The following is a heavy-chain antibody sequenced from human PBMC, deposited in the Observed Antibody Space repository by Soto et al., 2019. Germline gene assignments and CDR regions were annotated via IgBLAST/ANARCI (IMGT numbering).Heavy chain of an antibody. D-gene: IGHD3-3*01. CDR3: ARVERGITIFGVVIPPFDY. CDR2: ISSSGVTI. J-gene: IGHJ4*02. Sequence: QVQLVESGGGLVKPGGSLRLSCAASGFTFSDYYMSWIRQAPGKGLEWVSYISSSGVTIYYADSVKGRFTISGDNAKNSLYLQMNSLRAEDTAMYYCARVERGITIFGVVIPPFDYWGQGTLVTVSS. CDR1: GFTFSDYY. V-gene: IGHV3-11*01.